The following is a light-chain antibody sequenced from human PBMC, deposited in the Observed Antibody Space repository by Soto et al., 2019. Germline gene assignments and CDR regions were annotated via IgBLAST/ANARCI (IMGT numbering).Light chain of an antibody. J-gene: IGLJ2*01. CDR2: RNN. CDR1: SSNIGSNY. CDR3: AAWDDSLSGHVV. V-gene: IGLV1-47*01. Sequence: QSVLTQPPSASGTPGQRVTISCSGSSSNIGSNYVYWYQQLPGTAPKLLIYRNNQRPSGAPDRFSGSKSGTSASLAISGLRSEDEADYYCAAWDDSLSGHVVFGGGTKVTVL.